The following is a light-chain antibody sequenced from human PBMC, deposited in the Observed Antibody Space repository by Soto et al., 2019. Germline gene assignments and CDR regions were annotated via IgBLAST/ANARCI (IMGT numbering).Light chain of an antibody. CDR2: GAC. J-gene: IGKJ5*01. CDR3: QQYGSSPPIT. CDR1: QSVSGSH. Sequence: EIVLTQSRGAVSLSPGERATLSCRAIQSVSGSHLAWYQQRPGQAPRLLIYGACSRATGIPDRFSGTGSGTDFTLTISGLEPEDFAVYYCQQYGSSPPITFGQGTRLEIK. V-gene: IGKV3-20*01.